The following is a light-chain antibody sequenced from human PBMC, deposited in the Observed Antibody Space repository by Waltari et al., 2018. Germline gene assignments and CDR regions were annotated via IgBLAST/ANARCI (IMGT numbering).Light chain of an antibody. CDR2: WAA. V-gene: IGKV4-1*01. J-gene: IGKJ4*01. Sequence: DIVMTQSPDSLAVSLGERATINCQSSQRVLNSSNNKNYLAVYQQQPGKPPKLLIYWAATRESGVPDRFSGSGSGTDFTLTISSLQAEDVAVYYCQQYYSTPPKLTFGGGTKVEIK. CDR3: QQYYSTPPKLT. CDR1: QRVLNSSNNKNY.